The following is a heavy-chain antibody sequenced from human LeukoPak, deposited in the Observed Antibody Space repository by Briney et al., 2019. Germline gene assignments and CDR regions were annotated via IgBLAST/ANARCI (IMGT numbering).Heavy chain of an antibody. CDR1: GFTFSRYG. CDR3: AKASRDGYTYASYYFDY. Sequence: PGGSLRLSCAASGFTFSRYGMHWVRQAPGKGLEWVAFIRYDGTNKYYADSVKGRFTISRDNSKNTLYLQMNSLRADDTAVYYCAKASRDGYTYASYYFDYWGQGTLVTVSS. D-gene: IGHD5-24*01. CDR2: IRYDGTNK. V-gene: IGHV3-30*02. J-gene: IGHJ4*02.